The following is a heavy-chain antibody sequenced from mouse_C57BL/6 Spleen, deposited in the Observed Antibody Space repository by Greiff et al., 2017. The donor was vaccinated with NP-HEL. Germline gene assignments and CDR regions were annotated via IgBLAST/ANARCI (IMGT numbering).Heavy chain of an antibody. V-gene: IGHV1-62-2*01. Sequence: LVESGAELVKPGASVKLSCKASGYTFTEYTIHWVKQRSGQGLEWIGWFYPGSGSIKYNEKFKDKATLTADKSSSTVYMELSRLTSEDSAVYFCARHEDRTMVTTEENAMDYWGQGTSVTVSS. CDR1: GYTFTEYT. CDR2: FYPGSGSI. J-gene: IGHJ4*01. CDR3: ARHEDRTMVTTEENAMDY. D-gene: IGHD2-2*01.